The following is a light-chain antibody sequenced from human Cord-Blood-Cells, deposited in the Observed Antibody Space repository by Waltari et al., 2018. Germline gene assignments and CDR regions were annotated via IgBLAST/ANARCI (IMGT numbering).Light chain of an antibody. J-gene: IGLJ1*01. CDR2: EVS. CDR1: SSDGGGYNY. Sequence: QSALTQPASVSGSPGQSITISCTGTSSDGGGYNYVSWYQPHPGKAPKLMVYEVSTRPSAVLHRYAGSKFGNTVSVTISGRQAEDEAAYSCSSYTSSSTLYVFGTENKVNVL. V-gene: IGLV2-14*01. CDR3: SSYTSSSTLYV.